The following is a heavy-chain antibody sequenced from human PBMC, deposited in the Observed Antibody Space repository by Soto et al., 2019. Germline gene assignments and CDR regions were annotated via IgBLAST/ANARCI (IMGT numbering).Heavy chain of an antibody. CDR2: ISGYNGNT. D-gene: IGHD5-18*01. CDR1: GYTFISYG. J-gene: IGHJ4*02. V-gene: IGHV1-18*01. Sequence: QVHLVQSGAEVKQPGASEKVSCKASGYTFISYGFSWVRQAPGQGLEWMGWISGYNGNTNYAQKFQGRVTMTTDTSTSTAYMEPRSFSSDDTAVYYCVRHETYSSYYFDYWGQGTPVTDSS. CDR3: VRHETYSSYYFDY.